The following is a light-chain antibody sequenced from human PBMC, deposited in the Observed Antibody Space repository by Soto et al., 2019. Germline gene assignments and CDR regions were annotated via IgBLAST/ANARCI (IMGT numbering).Light chain of an antibody. Sequence: EIVMTQSPATLSVSPGERVTLSCRASQSVRSNLAWYQQKPGQAPRLLIYGASSRATGIPVRFSGSGSGTEFTLTISSLQSEDFAVYYCQQYNNWPLTFGQGTRLEIK. V-gene: IGKV3-15*01. CDR2: GAS. CDR1: QSVRSN. CDR3: QQYNNWPLT. J-gene: IGKJ5*01.